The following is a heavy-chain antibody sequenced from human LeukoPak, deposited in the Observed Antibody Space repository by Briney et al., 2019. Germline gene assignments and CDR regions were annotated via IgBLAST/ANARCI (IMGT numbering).Heavy chain of an antibody. CDR3: AREYGFGL. CDR1: GFTFSSYW. V-gene: IGHV3-7*05. Sequence: GGSLRLSCAASGFTFSSYWMSWVRQAPGKGLEWVANIKQDGNAKYYVDSVKGWFTISRDNAKNSVYLQMNSLRAEDTAMYYCAREYGFGLWGQGTLVTVSS. J-gene: IGHJ4*02. D-gene: IGHD3-10*01. CDR2: IKQDGNAK.